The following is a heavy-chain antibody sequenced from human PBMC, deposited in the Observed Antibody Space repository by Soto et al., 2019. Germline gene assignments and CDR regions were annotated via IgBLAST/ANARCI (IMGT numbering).Heavy chain of an antibody. CDR3: AREGVVEVHYYYYYYMDV. V-gene: IGHV3-7*01. CDR1: RFTFSNYW. Sequence: GGSLRLSCAASRFTFSNYWMTWVRQGPGKGLEWVANIKTDGSEKNYVDSVKGRFTISRDNAKNSLYLQMNSLRAEDTAVYYCAREGVVEVHYYYYYYMDVWGKGTTVTVSS. J-gene: IGHJ6*03. D-gene: IGHD2-21*01. CDR2: IKTDGSEK.